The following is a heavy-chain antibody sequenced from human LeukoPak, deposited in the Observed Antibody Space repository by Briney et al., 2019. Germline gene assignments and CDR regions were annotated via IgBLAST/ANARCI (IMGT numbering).Heavy chain of an antibody. CDR2: INAGNGNT. D-gene: IGHD6-6*01. CDR1: GYTFTSYA. Sequence: ASVKVSCKASGYTFTSYAMHWVRQAPGQRLEWMGWINAGNGNTKYSQKSQGRVTITRDTSASTAYMELSSLRSEDTAVYYCARMGALEYSSSSGYYGMDVWGQGTTVTVSS. CDR3: ARMGALEYSSSSGYYGMDV. J-gene: IGHJ6*02. V-gene: IGHV1-3*01.